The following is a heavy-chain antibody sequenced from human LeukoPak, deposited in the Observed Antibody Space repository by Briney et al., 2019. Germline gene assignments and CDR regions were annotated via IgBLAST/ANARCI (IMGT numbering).Heavy chain of an antibody. J-gene: IGHJ3*02. CDR2: IYSGGST. V-gene: IGHV3-53*01. CDR3: AKDLGGSYPDALDI. CDR1: GFTVSSNY. Sequence: GGSLRLSCAASGFTVSSNYMSWVRQAPGKGLEWVSVIYSGGSTYYADSVKGRFTISRDNSKNTLYLQMNSLRAEDTAVYYCAKDLGGSYPDALDIWGQGTMVTVSS. D-gene: IGHD1-26*01.